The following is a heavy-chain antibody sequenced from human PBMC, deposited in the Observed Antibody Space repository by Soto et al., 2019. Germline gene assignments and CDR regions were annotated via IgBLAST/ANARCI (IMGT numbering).Heavy chain of an antibody. D-gene: IGHD2-15*01. J-gene: IGHJ6*03. CDR1: GGSISSYY. CDR3: ASNEEKKLPDYMDV. Sequence: QVQLQESGPGLVKPSETLSLTCTVSGGSISSYYWTWIRQPPGKGLEWIGYIYYSGSTNYNPSLKSRVTISVDTSKNHFSLKLSSVTAADTAVYYCASNEEKKLPDYMDVWGKGTTVTVSS. V-gene: IGHV4-59*01. CDR2: IYYSGST.